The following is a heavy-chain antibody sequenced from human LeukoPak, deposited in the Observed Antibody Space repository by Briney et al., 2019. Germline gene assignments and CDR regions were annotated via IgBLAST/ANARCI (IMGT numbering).Heavy chain of an antibody. CDR3: ASRDWAAGFDY. D-gene: IGHD2-21*02. Sequence: SETLSLTCTVSGGSIGSYYWSWIRQPPGKGLEWIGYIYYSGSTNYNPSLKSRVTISVDTSKNQFSLKLSSVTAADTAVYYCASRDWAAGFDYWGQGTLVTVSS. V-gene: IGHV4-59*12. CDR2: IYYSGST. J-gene: IGHJ4*02. CDR1: GGSIGSYY.